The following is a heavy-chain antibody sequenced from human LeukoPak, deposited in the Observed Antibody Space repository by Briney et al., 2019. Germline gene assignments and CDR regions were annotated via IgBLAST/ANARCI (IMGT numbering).Heavy chain of an antibody. J-gene: IGHJ4*02. V-gene: IGHV4-39*01. CDR2: IYYSGST. Sequence: PSETLSLTCTVSGGSISSTSYYWGWIRQPPGKGLEWIGSIYYSGSTYYNPSLKSRVTISVDTSKNQFSLMLSSVTAADTALYYCARLARTDLEYFDYWGQGTLVTVSS. CDR1: GGSISSTSYY. D-gene: IGHD1-1*01. CDR3: ARLARTDLEYFDY.